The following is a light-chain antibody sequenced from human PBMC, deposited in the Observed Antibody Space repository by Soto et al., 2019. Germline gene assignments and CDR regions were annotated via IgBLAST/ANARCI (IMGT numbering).Light chain of an antibody. J-gene: IGLJ2*01. V-gene: IGLV2-23*02. Sequence: QSALTQPASVSGSPGQSITISCTGTSTDPATYDLVSWYQQHPSKAPQLIIYEVAKRPSGVSARFSGSQSGDTASLTISGLQAADEAYYYCCSRLFGGGTKLTVL. CDR3: CSRL. CDR1: STDPATYDL. CDR2: EVA.